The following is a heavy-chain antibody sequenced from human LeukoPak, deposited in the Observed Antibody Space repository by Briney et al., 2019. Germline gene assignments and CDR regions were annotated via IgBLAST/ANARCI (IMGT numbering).Heavy chain of an antibody. D-gene: IGHD6-6*01. Sequence: GASVKVSCKASGCTFTSYGISWVRQAPGQGLEWMGWISAYNGNTNYAQKLQGRVTMTTDTSTSTAYMELRSLRSDDTAVYYCARDGPYSSSSGVFDYWGQGTLVTVSS. V-gene: IGHV1-18*01. CDR2: ISAYNGNT. CDR1: GCTFTSYG. J-gene: IGHJ4*02. CDR3: ARDGPYSSSSGVFDY.